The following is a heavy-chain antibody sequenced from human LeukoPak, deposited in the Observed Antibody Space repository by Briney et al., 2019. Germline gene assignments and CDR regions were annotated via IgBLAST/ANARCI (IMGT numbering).Heavy chain of an antibody. Sequence: PEGSLRLSCAASGFSFDDFAMHWVRRAPGKGLEWVSFITWNSGSTYYADSVKGRFTISRDNAKNSLYLQMNRLRAEDTSVYYCASGIVTGHYLDYWGQGTLVTVSS. J-gene: IGHJ4*02. CDR1: GFSFDDFA. CDR3: ASGIVTGHYLDY. V-gene: IGHV3-43D*03. CDR2: ITWNSGST. D-gene: IGHD1-26*01.